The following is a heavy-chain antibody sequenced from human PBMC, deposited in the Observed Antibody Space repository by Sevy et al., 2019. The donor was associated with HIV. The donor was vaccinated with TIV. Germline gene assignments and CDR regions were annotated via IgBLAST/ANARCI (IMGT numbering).Heavy chain of an antibody. CDR1: GGSISSYY. D-gene: IGHD5-12*01. Sequence: SETLSLTCTVSGGSISSYYWSWIRQPPGKGLEWIGYIYYSGSTNYNPSLKSRVTISVDTSKNQFSLKLSSVTAADTAVYYCGGGGGGGYSGYDLGAFDIWGQGTMVTVSS. CDR3: GGGGGGGYSGYDLGAFDI. J-gene: IGHJ3*02. CDR2: IYYSGST. V-gene: IGHV4-59*01.